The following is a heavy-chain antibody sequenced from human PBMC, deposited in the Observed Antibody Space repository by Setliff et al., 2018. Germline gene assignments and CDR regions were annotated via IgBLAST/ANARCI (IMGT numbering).Heavy chain of an antibody. D-gene: IGHD3-10*01. CDR3: ARSNMGNYYDSGRYYYYYYMDV. Sequence: PSETLSLTCGVSGASISDSYWSWIRQPPGKGLEWIGHILTTGSTNYNPSLKSRIAISADTSRDRFSLRLTPATAADTAIYYCARSNMGNYYDSGRYYYYYYMDVWGKGTTVTSP. CDR1: GASISDSY. J-gene: IGHJ6*03. CDR2: ILTTGST. V-gene: IGHV4-4*08.